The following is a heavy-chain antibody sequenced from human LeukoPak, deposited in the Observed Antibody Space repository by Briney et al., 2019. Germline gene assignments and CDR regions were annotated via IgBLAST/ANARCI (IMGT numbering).Heavy chain of an antibody. CDR1: GYSFTSYW. CDR3: ARHDTEYYYDSSGAGDY. J-gene: IGHJ4*02. CDR2: IYPGDSDT. Sequence: GESLKISCKGSGYSFTSYWIGWVRQMPGKGLEWMGIIYPGDSDTRYSPSFQGQVTISADKSISTAYLQWSSLKASDTAMYYYARHDTEYYYDSSGAGDYWGQGTLVTVSS. V-gene: IGHV5-51*01. D-gene: IGHD3-22*01.